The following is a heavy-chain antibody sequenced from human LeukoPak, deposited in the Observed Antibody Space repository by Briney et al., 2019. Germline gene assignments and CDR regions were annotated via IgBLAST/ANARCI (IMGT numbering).Heavy chain of an antibody. D-gene: IGHD3-22*01. CDR1: GGSINGYY. CDR3: ARVNYYDSSGYYLVRAFDI. V-gene: IGHV4-30-2*01. Sequence: SETLSLTCTVSGGSINGYYWSWIRQPPGKGLEWIGYIYHSGSTYYNPSLKSRVTISVDRSKNQFSLKLSSVTAADTAVYYCARVNYYDSSGYYLVRAFDIWGQGTMVTVSS. J-gene: IGHJ3*02. CDR2: IYHSGST.